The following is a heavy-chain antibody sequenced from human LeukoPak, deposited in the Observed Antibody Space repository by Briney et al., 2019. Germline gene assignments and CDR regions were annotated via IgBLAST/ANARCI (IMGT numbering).Heavy chain of an antibody. CDR2: INPGSGDT. V-gene: IGHV1-2*02. J-gene: IGHJ4*02. D-gene: IGHD4-17*01. CDR1: GYTFTGYY. CDR3: ARDPSTVTTRHLDY. Sequence: ASVQVSCKASGYTFTGYYMHWVRQAPGQGLEWMGWINPGSGDTNYAQTFQGRVTVTRDTSIRTVYLELSRLRSDDTAVYYCARDPSTVTTRHLDYWGQGTLVTVSS.